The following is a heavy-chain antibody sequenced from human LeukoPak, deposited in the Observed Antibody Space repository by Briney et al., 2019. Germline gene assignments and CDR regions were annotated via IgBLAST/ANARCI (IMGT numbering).Heavy chain of an antibody. J-gene: IGHJ4*02. CDR1: GFTFDDYA. CDR2: ISWNSVSI. Sequence: GGSLRLSCAASGFTFDDYAMHWVRQAPGKGLEWVSGISWNSVSIAYADSVKGRFAISRDNAKNSLYLEMNSLRTDDTALYYCAKDIGSTSWYLGNWGQGTLVTVFS. V-gene: IGHV3-9*01. D-gene: IGHD2-2*01. CDR3: AKDIGSTSWYLGN.